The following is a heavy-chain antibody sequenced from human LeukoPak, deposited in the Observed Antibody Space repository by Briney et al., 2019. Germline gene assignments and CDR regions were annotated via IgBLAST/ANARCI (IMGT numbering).Heavy chain of an antibody. CDR3: VKAGDYEYNWFDP. V-gene: IGHV3-64D*09. CDR2: ISSNGGST. Sequence: GGSLILSCPASGFTFRSYAMHWVRQAPGKGLEFVPIISSNGGSTYYADSVKGRFTISRDNSKNTLYLQMSSLRAEDTAVYYCVKAGDYEYNWFDPWGQGTLVTVSS. CDR1: GFTFRSYA. J-gene: IGHJ5*02. D-gene: IGHD4-17*01.